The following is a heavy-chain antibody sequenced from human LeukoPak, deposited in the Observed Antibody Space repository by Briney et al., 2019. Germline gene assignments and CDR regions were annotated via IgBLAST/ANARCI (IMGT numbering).Heavy chain of an antibody. CDR1: GGSISSSSYY. CDR2: IYYSGST. CDR3: ARTHSSSWSPDAFDI. D-gene: IGHD6-13*01. J-gene: IGHJ3*02. V-gene: IGHV4-39*07. Sequence: PSETLSLTCTVSGGSISSSSYYWGWLRQPPGKGLEWIGSIYYSGSTYYNPSLKSRVTISVDTSKNQFSLKLSSVTAADTAVYYCARTHSSSWSPDAFDIWGQGTMVTVSS.